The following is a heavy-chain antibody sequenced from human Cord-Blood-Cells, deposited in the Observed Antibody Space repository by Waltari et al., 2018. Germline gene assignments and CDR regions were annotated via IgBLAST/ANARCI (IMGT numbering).Heavy chain of an antibody. D-gene: IGHD1-26*01. V-gene: IGHV3-30-3*01. Sequence: QVQLVESGGGVVQPGRSLRLPCAASGFTFSSYALHWVRQAPGKGLEWVAVISYDGSNKYYAYSVKGLFTISRDNSKNTLYLQMNSLRAEDTAVYYCARGNPGIGYWGQGTLVTVSS. J-gene: IGHJ4*02. CDR2: ISYDGSNK. CDR3: ARGNPGIGY. CDR1: GFTFSSYA.